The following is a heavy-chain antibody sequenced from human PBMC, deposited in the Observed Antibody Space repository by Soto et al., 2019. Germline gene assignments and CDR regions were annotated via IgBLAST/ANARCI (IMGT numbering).Heavy chain of an antibody. CDR1: GGTFSSYA. J-gene: IGHJ4*02. Sequence: GASVKVSCKASGGTFSSYAISWVRQAPGQGLEWMGGIIPIFGTANYAQNFQGRVTITADESTSTAYMELSSLRSEDTAVYDCARDGIGVVAGTGHYYFDYWGQGTQVTVSS. CDR2: IIPIFGTA. V-gene: IGHV1-69*13. D-gene: IGHD6-19*01. CDR3: ARDGIGVVAGTGHYYFDY.